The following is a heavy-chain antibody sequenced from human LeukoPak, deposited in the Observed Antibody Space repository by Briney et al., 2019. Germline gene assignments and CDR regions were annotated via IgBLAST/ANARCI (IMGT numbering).Heavy chain of an antibody. V-gene: IGHV4-30-2*01. Sequence: SQTLSLTCAVSGGSISSGSYSWSWIRQPPGKGLEWIGYIYPRGSTYYNPSLKSRVILSLDKSANQFSLKLSSLTAADTAVYYCARAIYCSGGSCNSGNGMDVWGQGTTVTVSS. D-gene: IGHD2-15*01. J-gene: IGHJ6*02. CDR1: GGSISSGSYS. CDR3: ARAIYCSGGSCNSGNGMDV. CDR2: IYPRGST.